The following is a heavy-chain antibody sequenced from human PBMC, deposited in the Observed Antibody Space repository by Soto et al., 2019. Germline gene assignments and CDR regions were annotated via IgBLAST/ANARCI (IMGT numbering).Heavy chain of an antibody. Sequence: PSETLSLTCAVSGGSISSGGYSWSWIRQPPGKGLEWIGYISYSGSTNYNPSLKSRVTISVDTSKNQFSLNLSSVTAADTAVYYCARSWDYYDSSGYYYWGQGTLVTVSS. J-gene: IGHJ4*02. D-gene: IGHD3-22*01. CDR2: ISYSGST. CDR3: ARSWDYYDSSGYYY. CDR1: GGSISSGGYS. V-gene: IGHV4-61*08.